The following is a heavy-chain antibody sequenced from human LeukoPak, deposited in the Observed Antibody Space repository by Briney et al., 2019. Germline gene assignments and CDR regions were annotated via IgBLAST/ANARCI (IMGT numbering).Heavy chain of an antibody. CDR2: MNPNSGNT. CDR3: ARGWRNYYYYYMDV. CDR1: GYTLTSYD. J-gene: IGHJ6*03. Sequence: GSVKVSCKASGYTLTSYDINWVRQATGQGLEWMGWMNPNSGNTGYAQKFQGRVTMTRNTSISTAYMELSSLRSEDTAVYYCARGWRNYYYYYMDVWGKGTPVTVSS. V-gene: IGHV1-8*01. D-gene: IGHD3-3*01.